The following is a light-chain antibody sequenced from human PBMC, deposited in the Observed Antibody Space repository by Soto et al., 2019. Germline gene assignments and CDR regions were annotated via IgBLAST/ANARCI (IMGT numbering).Light chain of an antibody. CDR3: KQYDSSPWT. CDR1: QSVSSSF. Sequence: EIVLTQSPGTLSSSPGERATLSCRASQSVSSSFSAWYQQKPGQAPRLLIYGASSRATGIPDRFSGSGSGTDFTLTISRLEPEDFAVFYCKQYDSSPWTFGQGTKVEIK. J-gene: IGKJ1*01. CDR2: GAS. V-gene: IGKV3-20*01.